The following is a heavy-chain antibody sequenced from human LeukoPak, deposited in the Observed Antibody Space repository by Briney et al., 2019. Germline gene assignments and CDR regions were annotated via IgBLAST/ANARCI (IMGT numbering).Heavy chain of an antibody. CDR3: ARGTAAAGIDY. D-gene: IGHD6-13*01. V-gene: IGHV3-21*01. Sequence: PGGSLRLSCAAAGFTFSSYSMNWVRQAAGKGLEWVSSMSSSSSYIYYADSLKGRFTISRVNAKNSLYLQMNSLRAEDTAVYYCARGTAAAGIDYWGQGTLVTVSS. J-gene: IGHJ4*02. CDR2: MSSSSSYI. CDR1: GFTFSSYS.